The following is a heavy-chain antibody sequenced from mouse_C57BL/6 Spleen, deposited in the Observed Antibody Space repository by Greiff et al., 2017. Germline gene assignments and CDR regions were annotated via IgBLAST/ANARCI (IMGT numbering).Heavy chain of an antibody. V-gene: IGHV2-6-1*01. CDR1: GFSLTSYG. D-gene: IGHD1-1*02. Sequence: QVQLQQSGPGLVAPSQSLSITCTVSGFSLTSYGVHWVRQPPGKGLEWLVVIWSDGSTTYNSALNSRLSISKDNSKSQVFLKMNSLQTDDTAMYYCARHGVDPYAMYYWGQGTSVTVSS. J-gene: IGHJ4*01. CDR2: IWSDGST. CDR3: ARHGVDPYAMYY.